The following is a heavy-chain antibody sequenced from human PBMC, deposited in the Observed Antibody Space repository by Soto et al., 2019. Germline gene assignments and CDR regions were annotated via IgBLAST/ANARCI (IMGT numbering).Heavy chain of an antibody. Sequence: QVQLVESGGGVVQPGRSLRLSCAASGFTCSSYAMHWVRQDPGKGLEWVAVISYDGSNKYYADSVKGRFTISRDNSKNTLYLQMNSLRAEDTAEYYCARDYYRFNSGYGFSMDVWGQGTTVTVSS. CDR1: GFTCSSYA. D-gene: IGHD5-12*01. CDR2: ISYDGSNK. J-gene: IGHJ6*02. CDR3: ARDYYRFNSGYGFSMDV. V-gene: IGHV3-30-3*01.